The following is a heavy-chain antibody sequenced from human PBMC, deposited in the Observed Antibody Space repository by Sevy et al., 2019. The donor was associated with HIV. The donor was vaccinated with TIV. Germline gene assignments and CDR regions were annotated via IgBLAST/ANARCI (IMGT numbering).Heavy chain of an antibody. D-gene: IGHD3-3*01. J-gene: IGHJ6*02. CDR1: GFTFSSYW. V-gene: IGHV3-74*01. Sequence: GGSLRLSCAASGFTFSSYWMHWVHQAPGKGLVWVSHINSDGSSTTYADSVKGRFTISRDNAKNTLYLQMNSLRAEDTAVYYCARGVTIFGVVIMAYYGMDVWGQGTTVTVSS. CDR3: ARGVTIFGVVIMAYYGMDV. CDR2: INSDGSST.